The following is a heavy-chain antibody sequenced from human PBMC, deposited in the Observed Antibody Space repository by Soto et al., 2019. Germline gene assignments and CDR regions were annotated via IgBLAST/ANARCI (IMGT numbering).Heavy chain of an antibody. J-gene: IGHJ4*02. Sequence: PGGSLRLSCTASGFTSSDYAMAWVRQAPGKGLEWVSTISGGSSVTYYGDSVKGRFTISRDNAKKTLFLQLNRLSAEDTATYYCAKVLSKNYYYPFDFWGQGTQVTVSS. D-gene: IGHD3-10*01. V-gene: IGHV3-23*01. CDR2: ISGGSSVT. CDR1: GFTSSDYA. CDR3: AKVLSKNYYYPFDF.